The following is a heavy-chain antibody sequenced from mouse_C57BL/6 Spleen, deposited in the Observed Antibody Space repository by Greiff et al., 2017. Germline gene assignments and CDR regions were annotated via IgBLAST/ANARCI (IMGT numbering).Heavy chain of an antibody. CDR1: GYTFTSYG. J-gene: IGHJ3*01. V-gene: IGHV1-81*01. CDR2: IYPRSGNT. CDR3: ARETWFAY. Sequence: VKLVESGAELARPGASVKLSCKASGYTFTSYGISWVKQRTGQGLEWIGEIYPRSGNTYYNEKFKGKDTLTADKSSSTAYMELRSLTSEDSAVYFCARETWFAYWGQGTLVTVSA.